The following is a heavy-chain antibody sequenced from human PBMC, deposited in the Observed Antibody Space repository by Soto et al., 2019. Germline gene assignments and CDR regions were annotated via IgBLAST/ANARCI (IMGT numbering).Heavy chain of an antibody. Sequence: QVQLQESGPGLVKPSQTLSLTCTVSGGSISSGDYYWSWIRQPPGKGLEWVGYIYYSGSTYYNPSLKSRVTISVDTSKNQFSLKLSSVTAADTAVYYCASGVVAALGGFDPWGQGTLVTVSS. CDR2: IYYSGST. J-gene: IGHJ5*02. D-gene: IGHD2-15*01. CDR3: ASGVVAALGGFDP. V-gene: IGHV4-30-4*01. CDR1: GGSISSGDYY.